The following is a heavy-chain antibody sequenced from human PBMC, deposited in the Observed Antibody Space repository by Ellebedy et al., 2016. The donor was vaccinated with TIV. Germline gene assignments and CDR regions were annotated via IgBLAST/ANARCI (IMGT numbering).Heavy chain of an antibody. D-gene: IGHD1-1*01. Sequence: GESLKISCAASGFTFSDESMNWVRQAPGKGLEWGSSISSRGNYRYHGDSVKGRFTISRDNAKNSLYLQMNSLRAEDTAVYYCAREKSGHKWNDGFDSWGQGTLVTVSS. CDR3: AREKSGHKWNDGFDS. J-gene: IGHJ4*02. CDR1: GFTFSDES. V-gene: IGHV3-21*01. CDR2: ISSRGNYR.